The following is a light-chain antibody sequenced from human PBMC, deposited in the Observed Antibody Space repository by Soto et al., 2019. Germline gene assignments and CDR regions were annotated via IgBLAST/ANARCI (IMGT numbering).Light chain of an antibody. CDR2: DVS. CDR1: SSDVGGYDF. CDR3: CSYAGSYTFV. Sequence: QSVLTQPASVSGSPGQSITISCTGTSSDVGGYDFVSWYQHHPGKAPRLMIYDVSKWPSGVPDRFSGSKSGNTASLTISGLQAEDEGDYYCCSYAGSYTFVFGTGTKLTVL. V-gene: IGLV2-11*01. J-gene: IGLJ1*01.